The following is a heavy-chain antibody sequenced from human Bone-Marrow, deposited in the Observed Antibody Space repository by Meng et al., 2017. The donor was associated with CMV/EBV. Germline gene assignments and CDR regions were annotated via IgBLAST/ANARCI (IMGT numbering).Heavy chain of an antibody. Sequence: SVKVSCKASGGTFSRYALSWVRQAPGQGLEWMGGIIPMLRTANYAQKFQGRVTISMDRPTSTGYMYLSGLRSDDTAIYYCARSHTPSDNDYRPLDYWGQGTRVTVAS. D-gene: IGHD5-12*01. J-gene: IGHJ4*02. CDR1: GGTFSRYA. V-gene: IGHV1-69*05. CDR2: IIPMLRTA. CDR3: ARSHTPSDNDYRPLDY.